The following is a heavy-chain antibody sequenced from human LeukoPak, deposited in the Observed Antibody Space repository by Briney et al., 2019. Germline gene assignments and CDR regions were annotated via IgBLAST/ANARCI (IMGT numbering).Heavy chain of an antibody. J-gene: IGHJ4*02. CDR3: ARDGGAYVDY. D-gene: IGHD1-26*01. Sequence: SETLSLTCAVYGGSFSGYYWSWIRQPPGKGLEWIGHIYYSGSTNYNPSLKSRVTISVDTSKNQFSLKLSSVTAADTAVYYCARDGGAYVDYWGQGTLVTVSS. CDR2: IYYSGST. CDR1: GGSFSGYY. V-gene: IGHV4-59*01.